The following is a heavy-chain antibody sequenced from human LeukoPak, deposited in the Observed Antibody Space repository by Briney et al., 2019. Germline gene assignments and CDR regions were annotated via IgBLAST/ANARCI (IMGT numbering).Heavy chain of an antibody. CDR2: ISSGSSYI. D-gene: IGHD2-15*01. V-gene: IGHV3-21*01. Sequence: GGSLRLSCEASGFTFDTYPMSWVRQAPGKGLEWGSSISSGSSYILYGDSVKGRFTISRENAKRSLFLQMSGLRSEDSAVYYCARVRSAGYYGMDVWGQGTTVTVSS. CDR1: GFTFDTYP. J-gene: IGHJ6*02. CDR3: ARVRSAGYYGMDV.